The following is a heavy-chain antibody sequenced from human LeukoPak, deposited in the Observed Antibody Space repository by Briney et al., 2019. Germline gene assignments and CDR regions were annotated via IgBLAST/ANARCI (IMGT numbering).Heavy chain of an antibody. CDR2: IPYDGSKK. J-gene: IGHJ4*02. V-gene: IGHV3-30-3*01. D-gene: IGHD2-15*01. CDR3: ARDGASRGAPDDY. Sequence: SGGSLRLSCAASGLTFSSYAMHWVRQAPGKGLDWVAVIPYDGSKKYYADSVQGRFTISRDNSKNTMYLQMDSLRTEDTAVYYCARDGASRGAPDDYWGQGTLVTVSS. CDR1: GLTFSSYA.